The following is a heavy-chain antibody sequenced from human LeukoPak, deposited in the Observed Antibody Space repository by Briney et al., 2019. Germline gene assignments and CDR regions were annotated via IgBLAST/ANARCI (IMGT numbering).Heavy chain of an antibody. CDR3: ARGSYYFDY. Sequence: KASGTLSLTCAVSGGSISSSNWWSWVRQPPGKGLGWIGEIYHSGSTNYNPSLKSRVTISVDTSKNQFSLKLSSVTAADTAVYYCARGSYYFDYWGQGTLVTVSS. D-gene: IGHD1-26*01. V-gene: IGHV4-4*02. J-gene: IGHJ4*02. CDR1: GGSISSSNW. CDR2: IYHSGST.